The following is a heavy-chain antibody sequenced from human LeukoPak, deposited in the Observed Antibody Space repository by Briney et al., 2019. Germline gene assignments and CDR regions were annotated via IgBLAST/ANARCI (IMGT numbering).Heavy chain of an antibody. J-gene: IGHJ6*03. Sequence: SETLSLTCTVSGGSISSYYWSWIRQPPGKGLEWIGYIYTSGSTNYNPSFKSRVTISVDTSKNQFSLKLSSVTAADTAVYYCARQLVVPAAILDYYYYYMDVWGKGTTVTVSS. V-gene: IGHV4-4*09. CDR1: GGSISSYY. CDR3: ARQLVVPAAILDYYYYYMDV. D-gene: IGHD2-2*02. CDR2: IYTSGST.